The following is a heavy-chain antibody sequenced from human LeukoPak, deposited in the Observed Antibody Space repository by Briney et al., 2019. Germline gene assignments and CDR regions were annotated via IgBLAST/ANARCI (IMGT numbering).Heavy chain of an antibody. Sequence: PGGSLRLSRVVSGFTPGSYSMNSVRQAPGKGRGWGSYISSGGSIMYYAASVNGRFSISRVNAKNSLFLRMDSLRDDDPAVYYCARDGGSHGAYPPRWGQGTVVTVS. CDR2: ISSGGSIM. CDR3: ARDGGSHGAYPPR. J-gene: IGHJ4*02. V-gene: IGHV3-48*02. D-gene: IGHD4-17*01. CDR1: GFTPGSYS.